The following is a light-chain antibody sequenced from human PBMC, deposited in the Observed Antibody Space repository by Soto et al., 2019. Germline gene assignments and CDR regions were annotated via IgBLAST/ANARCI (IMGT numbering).Light chain of an antibody. Sequence: QSVLTQPPSASGTPGQRVTISCSGSSSNIGSNTVSWYQHLPGTAPKLLIYSNDQRPSGVPDRFSGSKSGTSASLAISGLRSEDEADYYCAAWDDSLSVVFGGGTKLTVL. V-gene: IGLV1-44*01. CDR2: SND. J-gene: IGLJ2*01. CDR1: SSNIGSNT. CDR3: AAWDDSLSVV.